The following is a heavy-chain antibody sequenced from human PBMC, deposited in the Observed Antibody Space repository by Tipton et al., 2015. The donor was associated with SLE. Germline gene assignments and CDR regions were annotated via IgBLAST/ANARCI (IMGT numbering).Heavy chain of an antibody. CDR2: IRSSSSTM. CDR3: ARLDRGSNDPFDY. J-gene: IGHJ4*02. V-gene: IGHV3-48*01. D-gene: IGHD1-26*01. Sequence: GSLRLSCAASGFTFSSYSMNWVRQAPGKGLEWVSYIRSSSSTMYYADSAKGRFTISRDNAKNSLYPQMNSLRAEDTAVYYCARLDRGSNDPFDYWGQGTLVTVSS. CDR1: GFTFSSYS.